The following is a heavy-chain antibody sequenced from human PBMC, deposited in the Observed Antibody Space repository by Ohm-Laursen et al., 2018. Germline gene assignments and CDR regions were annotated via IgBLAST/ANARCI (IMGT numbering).Heavy chain of an antibody. D-gene: IGHD6-19*01. CDR2: INQSGST. J-gene: IGHJ6*02. Sequence: ETPSLTCVVNGESSSGYFWNWIRQPPGKGLEWIGEINQSGSTKYNPSLKRRVTLSADSSNSQFSLRLTSVTAADTATYYCARGSGFFKLDVWGQGTTVTVSS. V-gene: IGHV4-34*01. CDR1: GESSSGYF. CDR3: ARGSGFFKLDV.